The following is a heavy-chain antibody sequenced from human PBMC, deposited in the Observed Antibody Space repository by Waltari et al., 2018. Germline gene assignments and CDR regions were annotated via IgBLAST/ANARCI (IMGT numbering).Heavy chain of an antibody. V-gene: IGHV3-23*01. CDR2: ISGSGGST. Sequence: EVQLLESGGGLVQPGGSLRLSCAASGFTFSSYAMSWVRRAPGKGLEWVSAISGSGGSTYYADSVKGRFTISRDNSKNTLYLQMNSLRAEDTAVYYCATTGWYGGNSFDYWGQGTLVTVSS. J-gene: IGHJ4*02. CDR3: ATTGWYGGNSFDY. CDR1: GFTFSSYA. D-gene: IGHD2-21*02.